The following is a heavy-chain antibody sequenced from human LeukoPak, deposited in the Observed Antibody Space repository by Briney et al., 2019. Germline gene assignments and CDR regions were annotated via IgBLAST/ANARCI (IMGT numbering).Heavy chain of an antibody. CDR3: ARDQGSYYYDSSGYYSNLDY. CDR2: ISSSSSYI. J-gene: IGHJ4*02. CDR1: GFTFSSYS. Sequence: PGGSLRLSCAASGFTFSSYSMNWVRQAPGKGLEWVSSISSSSSYIYYAGSVKGRFAISRDNAKNSLYLQMNSLRAEDTAVYYCARDQGSYYYDSSGYYSNLDYWGQGTLVTVSS. D-gene: IGHD3-22*01. V-gene: IGHV3-21*01.